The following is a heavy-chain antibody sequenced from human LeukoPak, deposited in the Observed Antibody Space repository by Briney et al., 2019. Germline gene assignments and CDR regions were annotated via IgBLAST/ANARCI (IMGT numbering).Heavy chain of an antibody. Sequence: PGRSLRLSCAASGYTFTSYYMHWVRQAPGQGLEWMGIINPSGGSTSYAQKFQGRVTMTRDTSTSTVYMELSSLRSEDTAVYYCARAVEMATPPEDYWGQGTLVTVSS. D-gene: IGHD5-12*01. CDR2: INPSGGST. CDR3: ARAVEMATPPEDY. J-gene: IGHJ4*02. CDR1: GYTFTSYY. V-gene: IGHV1-46*01.